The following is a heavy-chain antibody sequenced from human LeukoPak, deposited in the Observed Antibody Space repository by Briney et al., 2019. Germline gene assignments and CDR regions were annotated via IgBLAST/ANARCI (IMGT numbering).Heavy chain of an antibody. D-gene: IGHD2-15*01. J-gene: IGHJ6*02. V-gene: IGHV1-18*01. Sequence: ASVKVSCKASGYTFTSYGISWVRQAPGQGLEWMGWISAYNGNTNYAQRLQGRVTMTTDTPTSTAYMELRSLRSDDTAVYYCARNGLCSGGSCQYYYYYYGMDVWGQGTTVTVSS. CDR3: ARNGLCSGGSCQYYYYYYGMDV. CDR1: GYTFTSYG. CDR2: ISAYNGNT.